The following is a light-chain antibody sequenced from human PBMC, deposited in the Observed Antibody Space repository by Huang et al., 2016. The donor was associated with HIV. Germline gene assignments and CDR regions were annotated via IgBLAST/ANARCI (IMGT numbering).Light chain of an antibody. CDR3: QQYVSSPT. V-gene: IGKV3-20*01. CDR1: QSLTTDY. Sequence: EIVLTQSPGTLSLSPGDRATLSCRASQSLTTDYLAWYLQRPGQAPRLLIYAASSRATGIPDRFSGSGSGTDCTLTINRLEPEDVAVYFCQQYVSSPTFGQGTKLEIK. CDR2: AAS. J-gene: IGKJ2*01.